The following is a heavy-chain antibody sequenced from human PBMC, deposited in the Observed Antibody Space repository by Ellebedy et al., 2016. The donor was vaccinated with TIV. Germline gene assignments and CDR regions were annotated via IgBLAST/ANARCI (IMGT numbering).Heavy chain of an antibody. CDR1: GFTFSSYD. Sequence: GGSLRLSFAASGFTFSSYDMHWVRQGPGKGLEWVSAIGTAGDTYYPGSVKGRFTISRENAKNSLYLQITSLRAEDTAVYYCARVRFGDTAVDYWGQGTLVTVSS. V-gene: IGHV3-13*01. CDR3: ARVRFGDTAVDY. CDR2: IGTAGDT. J-gene: IGHJ4*03. D-gene: IGHD2-21*01.